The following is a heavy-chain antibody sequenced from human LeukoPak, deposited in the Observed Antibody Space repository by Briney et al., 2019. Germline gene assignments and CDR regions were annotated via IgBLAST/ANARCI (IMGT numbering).Heavy chain of an antibody. D-gene: IGHD2-21*02. J-gene: IGHJ4*02. V-gene: IGHV4-39*01. Sequence: SETLSLTCTVSGGSISSSSYYWGWIRQPPGKGLEWIGSIYYSGSTYYNPSLKSRVTVSVDTSKNQFSLKLSSVTAADTAVYCCARHSRAHIVVVTAIDYWGQGTLVTVSS. CDR1: GGSISSSSYY. CDR2: IYYSGST. CDR3: ARHSRAHIVVVTAIDY.